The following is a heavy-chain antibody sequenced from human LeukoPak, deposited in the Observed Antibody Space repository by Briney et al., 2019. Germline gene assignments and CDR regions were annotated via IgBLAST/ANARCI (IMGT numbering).Heavy chain of an antibody. CDR3: AREAPAHDF. V-gene: IGHV3-7*01. J-gene: IGHJ4*02. CDR2: IKEDGTEK. Sequence: PGGSLRLSCTTSGFTFSRYWMSWVRQALGKGPEWVANIKEDGTEKYYVDSVKGRFTISRDNVKNSLYLQMNNLRDDDTAVYYCAREAPAHDFWGQGTLVTVSS. CDR1: GFTFSRYW. D-gene: IGHD2-2*01.